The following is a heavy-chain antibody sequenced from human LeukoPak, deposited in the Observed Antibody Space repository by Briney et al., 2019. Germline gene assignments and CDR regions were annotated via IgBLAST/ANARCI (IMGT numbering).Heavy chain of an antibody. V-gene: IGHV3-11*04. CDR3: ARVGGWYEVDY. Sequence: GGYLRLSCAASGFTFSVYYMSWIRQPPGKRLEYISYISSSSSTINYADSVKGRFTISRDNAKNSLYLQMNSLRAEDTAVYYCARVGGWYEVDYWGQGTLVTVSS. CDR2: ISSSSSTI. CDR1: GFTFSVYY. D-gene: IGHD6-19*01. J-gene: IGHJ4*02.